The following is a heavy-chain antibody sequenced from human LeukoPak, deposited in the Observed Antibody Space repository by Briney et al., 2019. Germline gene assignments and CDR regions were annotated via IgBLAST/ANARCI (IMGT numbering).Heavy chain of an antibody. J-gene: IGHJ4*02. CDR1: GGSISSSSYY. Sequence: PSETLSLTCTVSGGSISSSSYYWGWIRQPPGKGLEWIGSIYHSGSTYYNPSLKRRVTISVDTSKNQFSLKLRSVTAADTAVYYWARLAGGGGVFDYWGQGTLVTVSS. V-gene: IGHV4-39*07. CDR2: IYHSGST. D-gene: IGHD3-16*01. CDR3: ARLAGGGGVFDY.